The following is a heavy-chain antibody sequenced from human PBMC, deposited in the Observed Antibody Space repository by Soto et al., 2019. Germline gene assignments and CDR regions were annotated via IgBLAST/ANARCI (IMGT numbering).Heavy chain of an antibody. V-gene: IGHV5-51*01. J-gene: IGHJ6*02. CDR3: ARRAAWSKVNYYGMDV. CDR2: IYPGDSDT. CDR1: GYSFTSYW. Sequence: PGESLKISCKGSGYSFTSYWIGWVRQMPGKGLEWMGIIYPGDSDTRYSPSFQGQVTISADKSISTAYLQWSSLKASDTAMYYCARRAAWSKVNYYGMDVWGQGTTVTVSS. D-gene: IGHD3-3*01.